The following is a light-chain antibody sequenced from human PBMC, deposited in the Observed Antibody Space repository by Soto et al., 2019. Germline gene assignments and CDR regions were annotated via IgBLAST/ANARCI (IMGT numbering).Light chain of an antibody. CDR2: QVT. CDR1: GSDIATFYY. Sequence: QSVLAQPACVSGSPGQSITISCTGTGSDIATFYYVSWYQQYPGKAPKLLIYQVTTRASGASHRFSGSKSGHTAALTISGLQPGDEVEYCCNSYSSTSVDVV. V-gene: IGLV2-14*01. CDR3: NSYSSTSVDVV. J-gene: IGLJ2*01.